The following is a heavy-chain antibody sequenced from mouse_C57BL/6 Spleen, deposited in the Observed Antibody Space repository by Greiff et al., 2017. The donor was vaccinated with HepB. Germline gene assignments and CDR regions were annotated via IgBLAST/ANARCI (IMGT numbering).Heavy chain of an antibody. D-gene: IGHD1-1*01. J-gene: IGHJ2*01. V-gene: IGHV1-55*01. CDR2: IYPGSGST. Sequence: VQLQQSGAELVKPGASVKMSCKASGYTFTSYWITWVKQRPGQGLEWIGDIYPGSGSTNYNEKFKSKATLTVDTSSSTAYMQRSSLTSEDSAVYYCARGSGSLDYWGQGTTLTVSS. CDR1: GYTFTSYW. CDR3: ARGSGSLDY.